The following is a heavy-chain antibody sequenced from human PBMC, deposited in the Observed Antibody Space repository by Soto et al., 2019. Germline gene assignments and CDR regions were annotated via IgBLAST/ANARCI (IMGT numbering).Heavy chain of an antibody. CDR2: ISDDGTNK. CDR3: ARRLTNTVTAMGY. Sequence: PGGSLRLSCAASGFTFSSYWMHWVRQAPGEGLVWVAAISDDGTNKHTADSVKGRFTISRDNSRNTVYLQVNSLRVEDTAVYYCARRLTNTVTAMGYWGPGTPVNV. D-gene: IGHD1-26*01. J-gene: IGHJ4*02. CDR1: GFTFSSYW. V-gene: IGHV3-30-3*01.